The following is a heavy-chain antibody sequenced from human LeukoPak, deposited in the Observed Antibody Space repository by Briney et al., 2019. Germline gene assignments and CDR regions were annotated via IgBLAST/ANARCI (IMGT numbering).Heavy chain of an antibody. CDR3: ARVTGYMTEDYFDY. Sequence: SETLSLTCAVYGGSFSDYWWTWIRQSPGKGLEWIGEVNHSGRTNYNPSLKSRVSISVDRSKNQFSLRLSSVTAADTAVYYCARVTGYMTEDYFDYWGQGTLITVSS. CDR1: GGSFSDYW. J-gene: IGHJ4*02. CDR2: VNHSGRT. D-gene: IGHD6-13*01. V-gene: IGHV4-34*01.